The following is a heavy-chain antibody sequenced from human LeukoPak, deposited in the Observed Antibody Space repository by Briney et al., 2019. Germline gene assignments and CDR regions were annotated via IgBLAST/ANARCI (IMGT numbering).Heavy chain of an antibody. CDR1: GFTFSSYW. V-gene: IGHV3-7*01. CDR2: IKQDGSEK. J-gene: IGHJ3*02. D-gene: IGHD3-22*01. CDR3: ARETSYYGARAFDI. Sequence: GGSLRLSCAASGFTFSSYWMSWVRQAPGKGLEWVANIKQDGSEKYYVDSVKGRFTISRDNSKNTLYLQMNSLRAEDTAVYYCARETSYYGARAFDIWGQGTMVTVSS.